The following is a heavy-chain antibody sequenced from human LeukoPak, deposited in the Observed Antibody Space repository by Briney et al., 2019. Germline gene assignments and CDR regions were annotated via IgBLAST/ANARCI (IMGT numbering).Heavy chain of an antibody. CDR3: ARENYYYDSSGYPDY. CDR2: ISAYNGNT. Sequence: ASVKVACKASGDTFTSYGISWVRQAPGQGLEWMGWISAYNGNTNYAQKLQGRVTMTTDTSTSTAYMELRSLRSDDTAVYYCARENYYYDSSGYPDYWGQGTLVTVSS. D-gene: IGHD3-22*01. V-gene: IGHV1-18*01. CDR1: GDTFTSYG. J-gene: IGHJ4*02.